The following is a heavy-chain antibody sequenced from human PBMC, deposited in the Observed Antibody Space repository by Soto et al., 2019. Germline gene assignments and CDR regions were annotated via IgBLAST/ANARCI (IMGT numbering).Heavy chain of an antibody. CDR3: ARRLRYFDWIDYALDY. Sequence: SETLSLTCAVYGGSFSGYYWSWIRQPPGKGLEWIGETNHSGSTNYNPSLKSRVTISVDTSKNQFSLKLSSVTAADTAVYYCARRLRYFDWIDYALDYWGQGTLVTVSS. D-gene: IGHD3-9*01. CDR2: TNHSGST. J-gene: IGHJ4*02. V-gene: IGHV4-34*01. CDR1: GGSFSGYY.